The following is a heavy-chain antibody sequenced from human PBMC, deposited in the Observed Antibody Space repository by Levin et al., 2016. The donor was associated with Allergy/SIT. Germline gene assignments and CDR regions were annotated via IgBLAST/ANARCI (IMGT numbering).Heavy chain of an antibody. Sequence: PGESLKISCAASGFTFSSYSMNWVRQAPGKGLEWVSSISSSSSYIYYADSVKGRFTISRDNAKNSLYLQMNSLRAEDTAVYYCARDKDYYYYMDVWGKGTTVTVSS. CDR2: ISSSSSYI. V-gene: IGHV3-21*01. J-gene: IGHJ6*03. CDR1: GFTFSSYS. CDR3: ARDKDYYYYMDV.